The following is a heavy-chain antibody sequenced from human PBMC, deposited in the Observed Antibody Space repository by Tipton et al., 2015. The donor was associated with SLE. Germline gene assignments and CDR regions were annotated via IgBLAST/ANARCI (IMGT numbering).Heavy chain of an antibody. J-gene: IGHJ4*02. D-gene: IGHD2-2*02. CDR2: IRFDGSNK. CDR3: AKDWGGFYSYFDY. V-gene: IGHV3-30*02. Sequence: SLRLSCAASGFSFSNYGMHWVRQAPGKGLEWVAFIRFDGSNKYYVDSVKGRFTISRDNSKNTLDLQMNSLRAEDTAVYYCAKDWGGFYSYFDYWGQGTLVTVSS. CDR1: GFSFSNYG.